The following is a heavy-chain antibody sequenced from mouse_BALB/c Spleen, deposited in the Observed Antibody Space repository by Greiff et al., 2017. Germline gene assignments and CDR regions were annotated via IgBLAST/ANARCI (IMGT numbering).Heavy chain of an antibody. CDR2: IYPGNVNT. J-gene: IGHJ1*01. V-gene: IGHV1S56*01. CDR1: GYTFTSYY. CDR3: ARDYYGV. Sequence: VQLQQSGPELVKPGASVRISCKASGYTFTSYYIHWVKQRPGQGLEWIGWIYPGNVNTKYNEKFKGKATLTADKSSSTAYMQLSSLTSEDSAVYFCARDYYGVWGAGTTVTVSS.